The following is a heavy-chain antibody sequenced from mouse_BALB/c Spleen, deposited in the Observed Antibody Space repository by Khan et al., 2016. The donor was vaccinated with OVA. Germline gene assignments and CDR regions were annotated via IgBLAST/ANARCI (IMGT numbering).Heavy chain of an antibody. Sequence: LQQPGSELVRPGASVKLSCKASGYTFTSYWMHWVKQRHGQGLEWIGNIYPGSGSTNYDEMFKSKGTMTVDTSSSTAYMHLSSLTSEDSAVYYCTRGGYYGKSLFAYWGQGTLVTVSA. D-gene: IGHD2-1*01. J-gene: IGHJ3*01. CDR3: TRGGYYGKSLFAY. CDR1: GYTFTSYW. V-gene: IGHV1S22*01. CDR2: IYPGSGST.